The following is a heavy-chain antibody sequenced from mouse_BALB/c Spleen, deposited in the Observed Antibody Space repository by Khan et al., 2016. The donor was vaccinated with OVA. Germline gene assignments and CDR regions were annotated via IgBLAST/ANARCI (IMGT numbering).Heavy chain of an antibody. CDR2: ISGDSNTI. J-gene: IGHJ2*01. D-gene: IGHD1-1*01. V-gene: IGHV5-17*02. CDR1: GFTFNSYG. CDR3: ATSCFYGYCFDY. Sequence: EVELVESGGGLVQPGGSRKLSCAASGFTFNSYGMHWVRQAPEKGLEWVAYISGDSNTIYYADTVKGRFTISRDTPKNPLFLQMTSLMSEDTAMDYCATSCFYGYCFDYWGQGTTLTVS.